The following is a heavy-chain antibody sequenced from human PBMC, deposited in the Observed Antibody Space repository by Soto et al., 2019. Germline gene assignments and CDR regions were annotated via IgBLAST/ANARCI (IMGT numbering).Heavy chain of an antibody. J-gene: IGHJ4*02. Sequence: NPSETLSLTCAVYGGSFSGYYWSWIRQPPGKGLEWIGQVTHTGSTNYNPSLKSRAIISEDTSKNQFSLKLYSVTAADTAVYYCVTYYYDGSGYDFDYWGQGTLVTVSS. D-gene: IGHD3-22*01. CDR3: VTYYYDGSGYDFDY. CDR2: VTHTGST. CDR1: GGSFSGYY. V-gene: IGHV4-34*01.